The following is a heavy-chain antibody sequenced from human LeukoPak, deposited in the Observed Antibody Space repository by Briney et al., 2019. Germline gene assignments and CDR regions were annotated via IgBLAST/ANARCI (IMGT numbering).Heavy chain of an antibody. J-gene: IGHJ4*02. CDR1: GGSASSDN. CDR2: IYFSGST. V-gene: IGHV4-59*08. Sequence: ERLSLTCTLSGGSASSDNSGSVRRFPGRGLEWVGYIYFSGSTNYNPSLASRVTISLDTSQNQFSLKVTSVTAADTAVYYCARGGYSSGYYYFDYWGQGTLVTVSS. D-gene: IGHD3-22*01. CDR3: ARGGYSSGYYYFDY.